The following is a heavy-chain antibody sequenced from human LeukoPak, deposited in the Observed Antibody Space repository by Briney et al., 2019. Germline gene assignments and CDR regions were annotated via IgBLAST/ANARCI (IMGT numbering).Heavy chain of an antibody. CDR3: ARDVKDYDFWSGYSYPFDY. V-gene: IGHV3-21*01. D-gene: IGHD3-3*01. J-gene: IGHJ4*02. CDR2: ISSSSSYI. CDR1: GFTFSSYS. Sequence: PGGSLRLSCAASGFTFSSYSMNWVRQAPGKGLEWVSSISSSSSYIYYADSVKGRFTISRDNAKSSLYLQMNSLRAEDTAVYYCARDVKDYDFWSGYSYPFDYWGQRTLVTVSS.